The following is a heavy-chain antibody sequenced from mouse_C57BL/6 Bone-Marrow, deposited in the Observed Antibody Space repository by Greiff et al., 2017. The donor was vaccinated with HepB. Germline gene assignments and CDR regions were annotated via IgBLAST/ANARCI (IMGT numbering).Heavy chain of an antibody. CDR2: IRLKSDNYAT. J-gene: IGHJ2*01. CDR3: TVDGYYVGYFDY. CDR1: GFTFSNYW. V-gene: IGHV6-3*01. Sequence: EVKVVESGGGLVQPGGSMKLSCVASGFTFSNYWMNWVRQSPEKGLEWVAQIRLKSDNYATHYAESVKGRFTISRDDSKSSVYLQMNNLRAEDTGIYYCTVDGYYVGYFDYWGQGTTLTVSS. D-gene: IGHD2-3*01.